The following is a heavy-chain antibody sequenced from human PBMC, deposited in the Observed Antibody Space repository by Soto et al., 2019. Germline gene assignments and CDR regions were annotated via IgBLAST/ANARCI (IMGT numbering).Heavy chain of an antibody. V-gene: IGHV3-23*01. CDR1: GFRFSSYA. J-gene: IGHJ4*02. D-gene: IGHD6-13*01. CDR2: ISGRDGST. Sequence: QTGGSLRLSCVASGFRFSSYAMSWVRQAPGEGLEWVSVISGRDGSTYYADSVKGRFTISRDDSRNTLYLQMHSLRAEDTAVYYCARDRERDAWYEDYWGQGTLVTVSS. CDR3: ARDRERDAWYEDY.